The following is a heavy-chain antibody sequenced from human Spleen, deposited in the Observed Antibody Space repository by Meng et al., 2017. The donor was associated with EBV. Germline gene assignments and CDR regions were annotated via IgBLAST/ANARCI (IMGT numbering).Heavy chain of an antibody. CDR3: ARELTMPGESDWFDP. CDR1: GYSFTSYY. V-gene: IGHV1-46*01. D-gene: IGHD3-10*02. J-gene: IGHJ5*02. Sequence: QVQLGQSGAEVKKPGASVKVSCKASGYSFTSYYLHWVRQAPGQGLEWMGVINPGGGSTTYAQKFQGRVTMTRDTSTSTVHMELSTLRSEDTAVYYCARELTMPGESDWFDPWGQGTLVTVSS. CDR2: INPGGGST.